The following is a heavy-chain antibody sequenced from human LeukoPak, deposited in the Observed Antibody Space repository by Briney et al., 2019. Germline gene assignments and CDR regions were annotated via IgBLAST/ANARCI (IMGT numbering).Heavy chain of an antibody. CDR2: INPNSGGT. D-gene: IGHD5-18*01. CDR3: ARITDTAMVTTWFDP. V-gene: IGHV1-2*02. Sequence: GASVKVSCKASGYTFTGYYMHWVRQAPGQGLEWMGWINPNSGGTNYAQKFQGRVTMTRDTSISTAYMELSRLRSDDTAVYYCARITDTAMVTTWFDPWGQGTLVTVSS. J-gene: IGHJ5*02. CDR1: GYTFTGYY.